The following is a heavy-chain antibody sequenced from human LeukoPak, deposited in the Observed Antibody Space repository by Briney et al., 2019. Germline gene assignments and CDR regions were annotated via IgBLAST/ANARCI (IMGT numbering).Heavy chain of an antibody. V-gene: IGHV3-30*18. Sequence: GGSLRLSCAASGFTFSSYGMHRVRQAPGKGLEWVAVISYDGSNKYYADSMKGRFTISRDNSKNTLYLQMNSLRAEDTAVYYCAKKSAEWFDPWGQGTLVTVSS. CDR1: GFTFSSYG. J-gene: IGHJ5*02. CDR2: ISYDGSNK. CDR3: AKKSAEWFDP. D-gene: IGHD1-14*01.